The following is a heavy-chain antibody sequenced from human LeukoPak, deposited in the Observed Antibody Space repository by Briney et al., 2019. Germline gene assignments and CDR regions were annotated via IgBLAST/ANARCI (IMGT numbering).Heavy chain of an antibody. D-gene: IGHD4-23*01. CDR2: INPNRGGT. Sequence: ASVNVSCKASGYTFTRYYMHWVRQAPGQGLECVGWINPNRGGTNYAQKFQGSVHMTRDTSISTAYMELSRLRSDDTGVYYCARGLTTVVREVIDYWRQPTLVTVSS. J-gene: IGHJ4*02. CDR1: GYTFTRYY. V-gene: IGHV1-2*02. CDR3: ARGLTTVVREVIDY.